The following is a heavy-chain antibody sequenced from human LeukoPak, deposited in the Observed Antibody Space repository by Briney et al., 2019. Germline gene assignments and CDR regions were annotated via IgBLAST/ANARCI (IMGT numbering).Heavy chain of an antibody. CDR3: AREGGKIFDY. V-gene: IGHV4-30-4*08. CDR1: GGSISSGDYY. Sequence: SSGTLSLTCAVSGGSISSGDYYWSWIRQPPGKGLEWIGYIYYSGSTYYNPSLKSRVTISVDTSKNQFSLKLSSVTAADTAVYYCAREGGKIFDYWGQGTLVTVSS. J-gene: IGHJ4*02. CDR2: IYYSGST. D-gene: IGHD3-16*01.